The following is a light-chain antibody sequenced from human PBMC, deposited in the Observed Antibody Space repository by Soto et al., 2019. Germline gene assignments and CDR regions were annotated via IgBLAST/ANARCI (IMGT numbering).Light chain of an antibody. J-gene: IGKJ1*01. CDR1: QSISTW. CDR2: KAS. Sequence: DIQMTQSPSTLSASVGDRVTITCRASQSISTWLSWYQQKPGKAPNLLIYKASSLESGVPSRFSGSGSWTEFTLTISSLQPDDFATYYCQQYNSYSSGTFGQGTKVEIK. V-gene: IGKV1-5*03. CDR3: QQYNSYSSGT.